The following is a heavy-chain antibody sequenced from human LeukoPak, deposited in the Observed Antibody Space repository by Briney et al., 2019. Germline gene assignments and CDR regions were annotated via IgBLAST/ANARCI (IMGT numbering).Heavy chain of an antibody. CDR1: GDSITNNH. CDR3: ARHIFPDGSPFDS. J-gene: IGHJ4*02. CDR2: ISYTGNT. V-gene: IGHV4-59*08. D-gene: IGHD3-10*01. Sequence: SETLSLTCTVSGDSITNNHWSWIRQPPGKGLEWLGHISYTGNTNYNPSLKSRLTTSVDTSKNHFSLTLTSVTAADTALYYCARHIFPDGSPFDSWGQGSLVTVSS.